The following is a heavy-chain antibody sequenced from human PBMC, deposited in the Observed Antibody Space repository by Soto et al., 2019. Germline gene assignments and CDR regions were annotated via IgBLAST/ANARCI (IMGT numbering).Heavy chain of an antibody. CDR1: SDSTSSYY. CDR2: ISYSGST. Sequence: SETLSLTCTVSSDSTSSYYWSWIRQPPEKRLEWIGYISYSGSTDYNPSLKSRVTISGDTSKNQFSLKVSSVTAADTAVYYCARGTSWQLPFDYWGQGTLVTVSS. CDR3: ARGTSWQLPFDY. J-gene: IGHJ4*02. V-gene: IGHV4-59*01. D-gene: IGHD6-13*01.